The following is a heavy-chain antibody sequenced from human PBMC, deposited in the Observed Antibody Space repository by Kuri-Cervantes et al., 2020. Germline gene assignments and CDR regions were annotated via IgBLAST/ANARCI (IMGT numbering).Heavy chain of an antibody. V-gene: IGHV4-59*01. D-gene: IGHD5-18*01. J-gene: IGHJ4*02. CDR2: INHSGST. CDR3: ARDRLAMVV. Sequence: SETLSLTCTVSGGSISSYYWSWIRQPPGKGLEWIGEINHSGSTNYNPSLKSRVTMSVDSSKNQFSLKLTSVTAADTAVYYCARDRLAMVVWGQGALVTVSS. CDR1: GGSISSYY.